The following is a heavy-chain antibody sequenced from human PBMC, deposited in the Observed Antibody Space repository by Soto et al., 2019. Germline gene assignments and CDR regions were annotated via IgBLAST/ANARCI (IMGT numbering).Heavy chain of an antibody. CDR3: ARDLAWGSGRDVVSEDWLDP. J-gene: IGHJ5*02. D-gene: IGHD3-10*01. CDR2: INGDNGKT. V-gene: IGHV1-18*01. CDR1: GYTFSSYG. Sequence: QVHLVQSGAEVKKPGASVKVSCKASGYTFSSYGITWVRQAPGQGLEWMGWINGDNGKTIYGQKLQGRVTMTTDTSTSTAYMEVRSLRSDDTAVYYCARDLAWGSGRDVVSEDWLDPWGQGTLDTVSS.